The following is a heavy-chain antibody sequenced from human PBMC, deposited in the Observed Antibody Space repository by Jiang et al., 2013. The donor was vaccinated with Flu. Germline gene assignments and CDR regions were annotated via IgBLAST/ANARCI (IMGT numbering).Heavy chain of an antibody. Sequence: EVKKPGASVKVSCKASGYTFTSYDINWVRQATGQGLEWMGWMNPNSGNTGYAQKFQGRVTMTRNTSISTAYMELSSLRSEDTAVYYCARALGGQRTYYYDSSGYAYFDYWGQGTLVTVSS. CDR3: ARALGGQRTYYYDSSGYAYFDY. J-gene: IGHJ4*02. CDR2: MNPNSGNT. V-gene: IGHV1-8*01. D-gene: IGHD3-22*01. CDR1: GYTFTSYD.